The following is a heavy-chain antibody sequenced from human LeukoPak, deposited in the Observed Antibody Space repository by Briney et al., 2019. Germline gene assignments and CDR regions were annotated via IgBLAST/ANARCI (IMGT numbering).Heavy chain of an antibody. J-gene: IGHJ4*02. CDR3: ARDNTAAGPFDY. CDR2: IDPSGGST. D-gene: IGHD6-13*01. Sequence: ASVKVSCKASGYTFTSYYMHWVRQAPGQGLEWMGIIDPSGGSTSYAQKFQGRLTMTRDTSTTTVYMELNGLRSEDTAVYYCARDNTAAGPFDYWGLGTLVTVSS. CDR1: GYTFTSYY. V-gene: IGHV1-46*01.